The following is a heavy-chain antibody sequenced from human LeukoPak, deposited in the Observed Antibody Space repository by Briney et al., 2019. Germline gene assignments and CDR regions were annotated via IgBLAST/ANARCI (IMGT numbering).Heavy chain of an antibody. Sequence: SVKVSCKASGGTFSSYTISWVRQAPGQGLEWMGRIIPILGIANYAQKFQGRVTITADKSTSTAYMELSSLRSEDTAVYYCAREYHDLDYYDSSGPYYFDYWGQGTLVTVSS. CDR2: IIPILGIA. D-gene: IGHD3-22*01. V-gene: IGHV1-69*04. CDR1: GGTFSSYT. J-gene: IGHJ4*02. CDR3: AREYHDLDYYDSSGPYYFDY.